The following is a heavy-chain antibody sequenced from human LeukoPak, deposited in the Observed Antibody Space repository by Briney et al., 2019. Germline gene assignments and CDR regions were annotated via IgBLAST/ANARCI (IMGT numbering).Heavy chain of an antibody. D-gene: IGHD6-6*01. Sequence: TGGSLRLSCAASGFTFSSYAMSWVRQAPGKGLEWVSAISGSGGSTYYADSVKGRFTISRDNSKNTLYLQMNSLRAEDTAVYYCAKDRRPFDAFDIWGQGTMVTVSS. CDR3: AKDRRPFDAFDI. CDR1: GFTFSSYA. V-gene: IGHV3-23*01. J-gene: IGHJ3*02. CDR2: ISGSGGST.